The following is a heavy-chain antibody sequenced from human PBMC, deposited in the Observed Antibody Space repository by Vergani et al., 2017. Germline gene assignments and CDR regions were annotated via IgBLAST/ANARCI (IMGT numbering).Heavy chain of an antibody. Sequence: QVQLQESGPGLVTPSETLSLTCTVSGYSISSGYYWGWIRQPPGKGLEWIGSIYHSGSTYYNPSLKSRVTISLDTSKNQFSLKLSSVTAADTAVYYCARYCSGGSCYGSGFDPWGQGTLVTVSS. D-gene: IGHD2-15*01. J-gene: IGHJ5*02. CDR3: ARYCSGGSCYGSGFDP. CDR2: IYHSGST. V-gene: IGHV4-38-2*02. CDR1: GYSISSGYY.